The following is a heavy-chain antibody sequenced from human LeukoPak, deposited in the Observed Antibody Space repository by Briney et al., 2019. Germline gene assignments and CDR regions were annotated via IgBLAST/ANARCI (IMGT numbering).Heavy chain of an antibody. CDR1: GYTSTSYG. J-gene: IGHJ6*03. D-gene: IGHD3-10*01. CDR2: ISAYNGNT. Sequence: GASVKVSCKASGYTSTSYGISWVRQAPGQGLEWMGWISAYNGNTNYAQKLQGRVTMTTDTSTSTAYMELRSLRSDDTAVYYCARGDYYGSGSYYHYYYYMDVWGKGTTVTVSS. CDR3: ARGDYYGSGSYYHYYYYMDV. V-gene: IGHV1-18*01.